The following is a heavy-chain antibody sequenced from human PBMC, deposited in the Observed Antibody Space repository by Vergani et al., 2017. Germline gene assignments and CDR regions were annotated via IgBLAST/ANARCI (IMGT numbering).Heavy chain of an antibody. CDR1: GFSLSNARMG. V-gene: IGHV2-26*01. CDR2: IFSNDEK. D-gene: IGHD6-13*01. Sequence: QVTLKESGPVLVKPTETLTLTCTVSGFSLSNARMGVSWIRQPPGKALEWLAHIFSNDEKTYSTSLKSRLTISMDTSKSQVVLTMTNMDPVDTATYYCARYSSSWYYGNSGCLDYWGQGTLVTVSS. CDR3: ARYSSSWYYGNSGCLDY. J-gene: IGHJ4*02.